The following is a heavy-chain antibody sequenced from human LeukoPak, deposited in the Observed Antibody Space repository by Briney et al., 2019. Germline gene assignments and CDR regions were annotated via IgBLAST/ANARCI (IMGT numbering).Heavy chain of an antibody. Sequence: GRSLRLSCAASGFTFDDYAMHWVRQPPGKGLEWVSLISWDGGITYYADSVRGRFTISRDNSKNSLSLEMNSLRTEDTALYYCAKDSNTGGYSFGSWGQGTLVTVTS. J-gene: IGHJ4*02. CDR2: ISWDGGIT. V-gene: IGHV3-43*01. CDR3: AKDSNTGGYSFGS. CDR1: GFTFDDYA. D-gene: IGHD5-12*01.